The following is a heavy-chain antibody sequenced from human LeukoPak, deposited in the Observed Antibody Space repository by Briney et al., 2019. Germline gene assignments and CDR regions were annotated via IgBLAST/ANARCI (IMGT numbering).Heavy chain of an antibody. V-gene: IGHV3-23*01. Sequence: GGSLRLSCAASGFTFSSYDMSWVRQAPGKGLEWVSAISGSGGSTYYADSVKGRFTISRDNSKSTLYPQMSSLRAEDTAVYYCAADPRSIVVEDYWGQGTLVTVSS. D-gene: IGHD2-15*01. CDR1: GFTFSSYD. CDR2: ISGSGGST. J-gene: IGHJ4*02. CDR3: AADPRSIVVEDY.